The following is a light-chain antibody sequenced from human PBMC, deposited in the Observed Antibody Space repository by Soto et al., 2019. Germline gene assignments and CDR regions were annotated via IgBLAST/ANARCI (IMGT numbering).Light chain of an antibody. J-gene: IGLJ3*02. V-gene: IGLV4-69*01. CDR2: VNSDGSH. Sequence: QAVLTQSPSASASLGASVKLTCTLSSGHSSYAIAWHQQQPEKGPRYLMKVNSDGSHNKGDGIPDRFSGSSSGAERYLTISSLQSEDEADYYCQTWGTGNWVFGGGTKVTVL. CDR3: QTWGTGNWV. CDR1: SGHSSYA.